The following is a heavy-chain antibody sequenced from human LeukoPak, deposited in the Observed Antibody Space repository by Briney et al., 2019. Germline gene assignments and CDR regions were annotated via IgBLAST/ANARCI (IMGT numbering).Heavy chain of an antibody. Sequence: GGSLRLSCTTSGFTFSHCGMHWVRRAPGKGLEWVAVIWYDGSNKYYADSVKSRFTISRDNSKNTLYLQMNGLRAEDTAVYYCARDRTHYADYWGQGTLVTVSS. CDR3: ARDRTHYADY. V-gene: IGHV3-33*01. CDR1: GFTFSHCG. CDR2: IWYDGSNK. J-gene: IGHJ4*02.